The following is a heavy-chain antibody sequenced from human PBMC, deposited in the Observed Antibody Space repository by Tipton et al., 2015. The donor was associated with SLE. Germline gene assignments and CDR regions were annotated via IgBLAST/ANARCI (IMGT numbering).Heavy chain of an antibody. CDR1: GGSISNNSYY. Sequence: LRLSCTVSGGSISNNSYYWSWIRQPAGKGLEWIGSIYYSGSTYYTPSLKSRVTISVDTSKNHFSLKLRSVTAADTAVYYCARVEVPIGMSWPAGFDSWGQGTLVTVSS. D-gene: IGHD2-2*01. CDR3: ARVEVPIGMSWPAGFDS. CDR2: IYYSGST. J-gene: IGHJ5*01. V-gene: IGHV4-39*02.